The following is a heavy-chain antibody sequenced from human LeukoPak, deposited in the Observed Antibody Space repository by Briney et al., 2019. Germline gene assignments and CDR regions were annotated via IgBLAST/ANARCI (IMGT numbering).Heavy chain of an antibody. CDR3: ARAPTWNYGMDV. J-gene: IGHJ6*02. Sequence: SETLSLTCTVSGGSISNYYWSWIRQPPGKGPEWIGYIYYPGSTNYNPSLKSRVAISVDASKNQFSLKLSSVTAADTAVYHCARAPTWNYGMDVWGQGTTVTVSS. CDR1: GGSISNYY. D-gene: IGHD2/OR15-2a*01. V-gene: IGHV4-59*01. CDR2: IYYPGST.